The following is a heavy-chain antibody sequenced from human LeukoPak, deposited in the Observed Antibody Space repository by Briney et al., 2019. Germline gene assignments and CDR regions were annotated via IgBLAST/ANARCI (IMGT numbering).Heavy chain of an antibody. J-gene: IGHJ5*02. Sequence: GGSLRLSCAASGFTFSSYAMSWARQAPGKGLEWVSAISGSGGSTYYADSVKGRFTISRDNSKNTLYLQMNSLRAEDTAVYYCAKAMYYYDRSGLSWFDPWGQGTLVTVSS. D-gene: IGHD3-22*01. CDR1: GFTFSSYA. V-gene: IGHV3-23*01. CDR2: ISGSGGST. CDR3: AKAMYYYDRSGLSWFDP.